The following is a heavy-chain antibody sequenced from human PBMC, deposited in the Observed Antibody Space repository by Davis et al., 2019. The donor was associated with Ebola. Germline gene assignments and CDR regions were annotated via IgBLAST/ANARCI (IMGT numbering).Heavy chain of an antibody. Sequence: GESLKISCATSGFTFSVFWMNWVRQAPGKGLEWVSSISSSSSDIYYADSVKGRFTISRDNAKNSVYLQMNSLRADDTAVYYCARDTPTIFGVVIIHWGQGTLVTVSS. CDR2: ISSSSSDI. CDR3: ARDTPTIFGVVIIH. J-gene: IGHJ4*02. V-gene: IGHV3-21*01. CDR1: GFTFSVFW. D-gene: IGHD3-3*01.